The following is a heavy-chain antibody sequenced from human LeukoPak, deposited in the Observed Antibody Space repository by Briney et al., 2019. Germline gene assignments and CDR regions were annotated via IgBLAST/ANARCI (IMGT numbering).Heavy chain of an antibody. Sequence: PSETLSLTCTVSGGSISSSSYYWGWIRQPPGKGLEWIGYIYYSGSTYYNPSLKSRVTISVDTSKNQFSLKLSSVTAADTAVYYCARERTLRRDMGYGMDVWGQGTTVTVSS. J-gene: IGHJ6*02. CDR1: GGSISSSSYY. CDR3: ARERTLRRDMGYGMDV. CDR2: IYYSGST. V-gene: IGHV4-30-4*08. D-gene: IGHD4-17*01.